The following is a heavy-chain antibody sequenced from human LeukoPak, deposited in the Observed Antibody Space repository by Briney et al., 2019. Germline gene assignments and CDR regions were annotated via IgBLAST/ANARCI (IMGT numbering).Heavy chain of an antibody. J-gene: IGHJ5*02. CDR1: GGSFSGYY. V-gene: IGHV4-34*01. CDR3: ARHWVVVVPAAMPGWFDP. Sequence: PSETLSLTCAVYGGSFSGYYWSWIRQPPGKGLEWIGEINHSGSTNYNPSLKSRVTISVDTSKNQFSLKLSSVTAADTAVYYCARHWVVVVPAAMPGWFDPWGQGTLVTVSS. CDR2: INHSGST. D-gene: IGHD2-2*01.